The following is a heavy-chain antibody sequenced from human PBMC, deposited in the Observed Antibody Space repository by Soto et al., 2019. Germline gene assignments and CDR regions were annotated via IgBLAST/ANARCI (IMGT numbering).Heavy chain of an antibody. Sequence: ASVKVSCKASGYTFTSYYMHWVRQAPGQGLEWMGIINPSGGSTSYAQKFQGRVTMTRDTSTSTVYMELSSLRSEDTAVYYCATHDYGDSRDYYGMDVWGQGTTVTVSS. D-gene: IGHD4-17*01. J-gene: IGHJ6*02. CDR2: INPSGGST. CDR3: ATHDYGDSRDYYGMDV. CDR1: GYTFTSYY. V-gene: IGHV1-46*01.